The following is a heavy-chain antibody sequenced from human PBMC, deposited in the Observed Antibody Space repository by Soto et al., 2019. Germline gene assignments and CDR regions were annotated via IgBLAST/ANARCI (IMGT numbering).Heavy chain of an antibody. CDR1: GGTFSSYT. D-gene: IGHD3-10*01. V-gene: IGHV1-69*02. J-gene: IGHJ6*02. Sequence: GASVKVSCKASGGTFSSYTISWVRQAPGQGLEWMGRIIPILGIANYAQKFQGRVTITADKSTSTAYMELSSLRSEDTAVYYCAADTITMVRGVIIKSRGMYVWGQGTTVTVSS. CDR3: AADTITMVRGVIIKSRGMYV. CDR2: IIPILGIA.